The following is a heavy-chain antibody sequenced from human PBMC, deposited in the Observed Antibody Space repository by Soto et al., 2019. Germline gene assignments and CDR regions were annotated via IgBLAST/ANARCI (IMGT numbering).Heavy chain of an antibody. D-gene: IGHD3-10*01. CDR2: ISYDGSNK. Sequence: QVQLVESGGGVVQPGRSLRLSCAASGFTFSSYGMHWVRQAPGKGLEWVAVISYDGSNKYYADSVKGRFTISRDNSKNTLYLQMNSLRAEDTAVYYCAKDGWHYGSGSLNWFDPWGQGTLVTVSS. CDR3: AKDGWHYGSGSLNWFDP. J-gene: IGHJ5*02. V-gene: IGHV3-30*18. CDR1: GFTFSSYG.